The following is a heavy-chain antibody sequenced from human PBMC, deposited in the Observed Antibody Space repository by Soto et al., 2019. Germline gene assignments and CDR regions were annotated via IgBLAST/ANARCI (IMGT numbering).Heavy chain of an antibody. Sequence: GGSMRLSCAASGFTFSNYAINWVRQSPGKGLEWVSVISGSAGSTYYADSVKGRFTITRDNSKNTLYLQMNSLRAEDTAVYYCAKAGGAAGTVDYFDYWGQGTLVTVSS. CDR3: AKAGGAAGTVDYFDY. D-gene: IGHD6-13*01. CDR1: GFTFSNYA. V-gene: IGHV3-23*01. CDR2: ISGSAGST. J-gene: IGHJ4*02.